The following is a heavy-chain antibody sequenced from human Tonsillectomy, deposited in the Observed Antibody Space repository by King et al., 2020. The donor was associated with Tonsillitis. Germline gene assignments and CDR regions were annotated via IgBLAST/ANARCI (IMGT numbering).Heavy chain of an antibody. V-gene: IGHV4-39*01. CDR1: GGSISSSDHF. Sequence: HLQESGPGVVKPSETLSLTCTVSGGSISSSDHFWAWIRQPPGKGLEWIGYMYYSGAIFYNPSLKSRITISGGTSENRFSLKLSSVTAADTAVYFCARSVSGSFDYWGQGALVTVSS. CDR2: MYYSGAI. D-gene: IGHD1-26*01. CDR3: ARSVSGSFDY. J-gene: IGHJ4*02.